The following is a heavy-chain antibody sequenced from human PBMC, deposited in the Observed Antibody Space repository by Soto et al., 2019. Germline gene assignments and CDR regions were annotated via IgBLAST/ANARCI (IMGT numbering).Heavy chain of an antibody. V-gene: IGHV1-46*01. CDR1: GYTFTSHY. CDR2: FNPSGSRT. CDR3: AREGPIGEYYGMDV. J-gene: IGHJ6*02. Sequence: ASVKVSCKASGYTFTSHYMHWVRQAPGQGLEWLGVFNPSGSRTTYAQKFQGRVTMTRDTSTGTDYMELSGLTSEDAATYYCAREGPIGEYYGMDVWGQGTTVTVSS. D-gene: IGHD2-15*01.